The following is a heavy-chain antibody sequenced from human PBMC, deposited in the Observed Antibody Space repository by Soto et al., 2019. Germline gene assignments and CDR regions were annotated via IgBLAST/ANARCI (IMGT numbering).Heavy chain of an antibody. J-gene: IGHJ6*02. Sequence: QVQLQESGPGLVKPSETLSLTCTVSGGSISSYYWSWIRQPAGKGLEWIGRIYTSGSTNYNPSLQSRVTMSVDTSKNQFSLKLSSGPAAETAVYYCERGGLYYGSRMDVWGQGTTVTVSS. D-gene: IGHD3-10*01. CDR1: GGSISSYY. CDR3: ERGGLYYGSRMDV. CDR2: IYTSGST. V-gene: IGHV4-4*07.